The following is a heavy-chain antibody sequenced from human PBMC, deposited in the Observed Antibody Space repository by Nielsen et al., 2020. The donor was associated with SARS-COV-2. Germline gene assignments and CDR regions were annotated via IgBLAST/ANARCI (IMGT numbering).Heavy chain of an antibody. D-gene: IGHD3-16*01. CDR1: GFTVSSYS. J-gene: IGHJ6*02. CDR2: IYSDGST. Sequence: GESLKISCAAPGFTVSSYSMNWVRQAPGKGLEWVSIIYSDGSTYYAGSVKGRLTISRDNSKNTLYLQMNSLRAEDTAVYYCARGGGGMDVWGQGTTVTVSS. CDR3: ARGGGGMDV. V-gene: IGHV3-53*01.